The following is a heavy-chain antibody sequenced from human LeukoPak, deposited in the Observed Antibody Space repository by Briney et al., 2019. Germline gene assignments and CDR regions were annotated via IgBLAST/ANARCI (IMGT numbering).Heavy chain of an antibody. V-gene: IGHV4-61*02. CDR2: IYTSGST. J-gene: IGHJ3*02. Sequence: PSETLSLTCTVSGGSISSGSYYWSWIRQPAGKGLEWIGRIYTSGSTNYNPSLKSRVTISVDTSKNQFSLKLSSVTAADTAVYYCARPGPEDYYGSGSYSHDAFDIWGQGTMVTVSS. D-gene: IGHD3-10*01. CDR3: ARPGPEDYYGSGSYSHDAFDI. CDR1: GGSISSGSYY.